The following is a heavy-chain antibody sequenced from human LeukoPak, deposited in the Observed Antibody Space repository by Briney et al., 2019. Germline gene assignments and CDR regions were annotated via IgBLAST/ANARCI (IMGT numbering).Heavy chain of an antibody. CDR3: ARDTMVRGVIRYFDY. Sequence: SETLSLTCTVSGGSISSGGYYWSWIRQPPGKGLEWIGYIYYSGSTYYNPSLKSRVTISVDTSKNQFSLKLSSVTAADTAVYYCARDTMVRGVIRYFDYWGQGTLVTVSS. V-gene: IGHV4-30-4*08. J-gene: IGHJ4*02. CDR2: IYYSGST. CDR1: GGSISSGGYY. D-gene: IGHD3-10*01.